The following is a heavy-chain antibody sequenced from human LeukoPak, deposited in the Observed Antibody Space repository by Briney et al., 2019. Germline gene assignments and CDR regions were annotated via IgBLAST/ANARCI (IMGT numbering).Heavy chain of an antibody. V-gene: IGHV3-15*01. Sequence: VGSLRLSCVATEFTFSIAWMSSVRQAPGEGLEWGVRIKSKTDGGSTDYAAPVKGRFTNSRDNSKNTMDLQMNRLKTEDTAFYYSTTDYYATANYAFDIWGQGTMVTVSS. CDR1: EFTFSIAW. J-gene: IGHJ3*02. CDR2: IKSKTDGGST. D-gene: IGHD3-10*01. CDR3: TTDYYATANYAFDI.